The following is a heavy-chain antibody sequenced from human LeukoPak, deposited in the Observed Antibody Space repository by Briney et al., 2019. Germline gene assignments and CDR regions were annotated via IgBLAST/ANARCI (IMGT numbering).Heavy chain of an antibody. D-gene: IGHD6-19*01. J-gene: IGHJ4*02. Sequence: GGSLRLSCAASGFSFSNYGMHWVRQAPGKGLEWVAVISSDGSNKYYADSVKGRFTISRDNSKSTLYLQMNSLRAEDTAVYYCAKDSGWFHFDSWGQGTLVTVSS. CDR2: ISSDGSNK. CDR3: AKDSGWFHFDS. CDR1: GFSFSNYG. V-gene: IGHV3-30*02.